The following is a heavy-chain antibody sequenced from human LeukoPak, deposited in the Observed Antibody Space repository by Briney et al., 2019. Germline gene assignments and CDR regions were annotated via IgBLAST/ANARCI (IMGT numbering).Heavy chain of an antibody. Sequence: SETLSLTCTVSGGSISSSSYYWGWIRQPPGKGLEWIGSIYYSGSTYYNPSLKSRVTISVDTSKNQFSLKLSSVTAADTAVYYCARVGMADSSGYYYEFDYWGQGTLVTVSS. CDR2: IYYSGST. CDR3: ARVGMADSSGYYYEFDY. J-gene: IGHJ4*02. V-gene: IGHV4-39*01. D-gene: IGHD3-22*01. CDR1: GGSISSSSYY.